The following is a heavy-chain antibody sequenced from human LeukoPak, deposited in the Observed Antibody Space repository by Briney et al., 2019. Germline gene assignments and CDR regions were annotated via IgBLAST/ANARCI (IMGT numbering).Heavy chain of an antibody. D-gene: IGHD2-21*02. J-gene: IGHJ4*02. V-gene: IGHV3-48*01. CDR3: ARDAIRPYCGGDCTYYFDY. CDR2: IYSSTTTI. Sequence: GGSLRLSCAASGFSFSAYSMNWVRQAPGKGLEWVSYIYSSTTTIYYADSVRGRFTIPRDNAKNSLYLQMNSLRAEDTAVYYCARDAIRPYCGGDCTYYFDYWGQGTLVTVSS. CDR1: GFSFSAYS.